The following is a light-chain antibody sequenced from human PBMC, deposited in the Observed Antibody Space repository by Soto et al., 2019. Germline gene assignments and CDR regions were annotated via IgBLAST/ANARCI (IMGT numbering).Light chain of an antibody. Sequence: QSALTQPASVSGSPGQSITISCTGTSSDVGSYNLVSWYQQHPGKAPKLMIYEVSKRPSGVSNRFSGSKSGNTASLTISGLQAEDEADYYCCSYASSSHVFGTGTKVTVL. V-gene: IGLV2-23*02. CDR1: SSDVGSYNL. J-gene: IGLJ1*01. CDR3: CSYASSSHV. CDR2: EVS.